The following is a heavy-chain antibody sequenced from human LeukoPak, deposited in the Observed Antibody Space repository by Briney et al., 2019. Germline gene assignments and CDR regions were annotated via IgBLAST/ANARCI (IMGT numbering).Heavy chain of an antibody. CDR2: IKEDGSEK. J-gene: IGHJ4*02. CDR1: GFTFSTYW. CDR3: GRDSFETDIDY. V-gene: IGHV3-7*01. D-gene: IGHD1-14*01. Sequence: PGGSLRLSCAASGFTFSTYWMSWVRQAPGKGLEWVANIKEDGSEKYYVDSLKGRFTISRDNVKNSLYLQINSLRAEDTAVYYCGRDSFETDIDYWGQGTLVTVPS.